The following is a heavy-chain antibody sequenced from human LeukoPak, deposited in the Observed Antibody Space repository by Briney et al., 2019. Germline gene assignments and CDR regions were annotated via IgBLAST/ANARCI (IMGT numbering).Heavy chain of an antibody. CDR1: GFTFSSYA. CDR2: ISYDGSNK. D-gene: IGHD6-19*01. J-gene: IGHJ2*01. Sequence: GRSLRLSCAASGFTFSSYAMHWVRQAPGKGLEWVAVISYDGSNKYYADSVKGRFTISRDNSKNTLYLQKNSLRAEDTAVYYCARERKQWLVNWYFDLWGRGTLVTVSS. CDR3: ARERKQWLVNWYFDL. V-gene: IGHV3-30*01.